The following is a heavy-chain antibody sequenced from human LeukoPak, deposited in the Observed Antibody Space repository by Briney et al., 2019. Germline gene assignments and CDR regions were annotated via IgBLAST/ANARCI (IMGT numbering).Heavy chain of an antibody. D-gene: IGHD3-10*01. V-gene: IGHV5-51*01. CDR3: ARGSGTYHDDYYYGMDV. Sequence: GESLKISCKGSGYSFSTYRIGWVRQMPGEGLEWMGIIYPADSDTRYSPSFQGQVTISADKSISTAYLQWRSLKASDTAMYYCARGSGTYHDDYYYGMDVWGQGTTVTVSS. CDR1: GYSFSTYR. CDR2: IYPADSDT. J-gene: IGHJ6*02.